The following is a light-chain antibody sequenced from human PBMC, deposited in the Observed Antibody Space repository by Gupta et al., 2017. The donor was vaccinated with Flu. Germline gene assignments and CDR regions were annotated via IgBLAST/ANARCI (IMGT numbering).Light chain of an antibody. J-gene: IGKJ4*01. Sequence: VMRGQPASISRRSRQSLVHSNGDNYVDWYQQKPGQSPKLLISVVFNRDSGVPDRFSGSGSGTDFTLKISSVEAEDVGVYYCMQDAHTPVTFGQGTKVEIK. CDR2: VVF. V-gene: IGKV2-28*01. CDR1: QSLVHSNGDNY. CDR3: MQDAHTPVT.